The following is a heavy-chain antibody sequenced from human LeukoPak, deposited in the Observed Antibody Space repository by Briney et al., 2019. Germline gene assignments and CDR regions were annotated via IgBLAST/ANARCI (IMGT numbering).Heavy chain of an antibody. Sequence: SGGSLRLSCAASGFTFDDYAMHWVRQAPGKGLEWVSLISGDGGSTYYADSVKGRFTISRDNSKNSLYLQMNSLRTEDTALYYCAKDFGYSSGWYLGGYYYYGMDVWGQGTMVTVSS. V-gene: IGHV3-43*02. J-gene: IGHJ6*02. CDR1: GFTFDDYA. D-gene: IGHD6-19*01. CDR3: AKDFGYSSGWYLGGYYYYGMDV. CDR2: ISGDGGST.